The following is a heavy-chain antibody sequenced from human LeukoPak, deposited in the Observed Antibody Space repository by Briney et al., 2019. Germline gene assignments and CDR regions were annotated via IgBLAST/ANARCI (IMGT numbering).Heavy chain of an antibody. Sequence: RPSETLSLTCTVSGGSISSYYWSWIRQPPGKGLEWIGYIYYSGSTNYNPSLKSRVTISVDTSKNQFSLKLSSVTAADTAVYYCARDSYVLGYFDYWGQGTLVTVSS. J-gene: IGHJ4*02. CDR2: IYYSGST. V-gene: IGHV4-59*01. D-gene: IGHD3-10*02. CDR1: GGSISSYY. CDR3: ARDSYVLGYFDY.